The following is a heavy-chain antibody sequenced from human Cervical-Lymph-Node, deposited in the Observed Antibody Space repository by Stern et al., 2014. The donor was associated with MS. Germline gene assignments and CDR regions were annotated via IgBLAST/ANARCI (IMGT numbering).Heavy chain of an antibody. V-gene: IGHV1-46*01. CDR3: AGGHTVDN. J-gene: IGHJ4*02. D-gene: IGHD3-22*01. Sequence: QVQLVESGAGVRKPGASLKVSCKASGYPFTSYSMHWVRQAPGHGLEFMGIITPRGRSTSADPKFQGLPTITRDTSTSTITMELRSLRSEDTAVYYGAGGHTVDNWGQGTLVTVSS. CDR1: GYPFTSYS. CDR2: ITPRGRST.